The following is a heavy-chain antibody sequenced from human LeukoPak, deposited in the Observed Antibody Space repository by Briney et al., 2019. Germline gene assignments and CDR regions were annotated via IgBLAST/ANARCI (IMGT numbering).Heavy chain of an antibody. V-gene: IGHV1-18*01. CDR3: ARGRHYYDSSGYYFHYFDY. CDR2: ISAYNGNT. CDR1: GYTFLSYD. J-gene: IGHJ4*02. D-gene: IGHD3-22*01. Sequence: GASVKVSYKASGYTFLSYDINWVRQATGQGLEWMGWISAYNGNTNYAQKLQGRVTMTTDTSTSTAYMELRSLRSDDTAVYYCARGRHYYDSSGYYFHYFDYWGQGTLVTVSS.